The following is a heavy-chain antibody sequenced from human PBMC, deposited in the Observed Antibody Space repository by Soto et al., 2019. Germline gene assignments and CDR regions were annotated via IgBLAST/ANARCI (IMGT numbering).Heavy chain of an antibody. V-gene: IGHV3-30*18. CDR3: AKGGRQWLVTSDFNY. CDR2: VSHDGRNT. J-gene: IGHJ4*02. CDR1: GFNFSDYA. D-gene: IGHD6-19*01. Sequence: GGPLRLSCAASGFNFSDYAMHWVRQDQGKGLEWVAVVSHDGRNTHYADSVKGRFTISRDSSKNTVSLEMTSLRAEDTAVYYCAKGGRQWLVTSDFNYWGQGALVTVSS.